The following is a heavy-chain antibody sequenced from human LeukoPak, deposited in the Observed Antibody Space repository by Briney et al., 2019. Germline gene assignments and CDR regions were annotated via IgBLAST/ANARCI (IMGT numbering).Heavy chain of an antibody. Sequence: GGSLRLSCAASGFTFSSYGMHWVRQAPGKGLEWVAFIRYDGSNKYYADSVKGRFTISRDNSKNTLYLQMNSLRAEDTVVYYCAKGSITMVRGVPFDYWGQGTLVTVSS. D-gene: IGHD3-10*01. V-gene: IGHV3-30*02. CDR1: GFTFSSYG. CDR3: AKGSITMVRGVPFDY. CDR2: IRYDGSNK. J-gene: IGHJ4*02.